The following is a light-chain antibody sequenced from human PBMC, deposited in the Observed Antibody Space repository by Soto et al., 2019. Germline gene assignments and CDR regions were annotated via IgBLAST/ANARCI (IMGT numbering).Light chain of an antibody. CDR2: GAS. J-gene: IGKJ4*01. CDR1: QTVTRN. Sequence: IVLPQSPGTLSLSPGERATLSCRASQTVTRNYLAWHQQKPGQAPRLLIYGASTRATGIPARFSGSGSGTEFTLTISSLQSEDFAVYYCQQYNSWPLTFGGGTKVDIK. CDR3: QQYNSWPLT. V-gene: IGKV3-15*01.